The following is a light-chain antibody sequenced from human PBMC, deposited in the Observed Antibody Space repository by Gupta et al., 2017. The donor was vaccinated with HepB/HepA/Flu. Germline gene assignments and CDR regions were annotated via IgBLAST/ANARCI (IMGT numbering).Light chain of an antibody. Sequence: EIVLTQSPATLSLSPGERATLSCRASQSVSSYLAWYQQKPGQAHRLLIYDASNRATGIPARFSGSGSATDFTLTISSLEPEDFAVYYCQQRSNWPPTFGQGTKVEIK. CDR1: QSVSSY. CDR3: QQRSNWPPT. J-gene: IGKJ1*01. CDR2: DAS. V-gene: IGKV3-11*01.